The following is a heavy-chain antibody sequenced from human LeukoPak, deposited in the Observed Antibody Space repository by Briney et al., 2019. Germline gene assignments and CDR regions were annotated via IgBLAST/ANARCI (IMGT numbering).Heavy chain of an antibody. J-gene: IGHJ2*01. D-gene: IGHD4-17*01. V-gene: IGHV4-39*01. CDR1: GGSISSSSYY. CDR2: IYYSGST. CDR3: ARLSTTAPMGPNWYFDL. Sequence: SETLSLTCTVSGGSISSSSYYWGWIRQPPGKGLEWIGSIYYSGSTYYNPSLKSRVTISVDTSKNQFSLKLSSVTAADTAVYYCARLSTTAPMGPNWYFDLWGRGTLATVSS.